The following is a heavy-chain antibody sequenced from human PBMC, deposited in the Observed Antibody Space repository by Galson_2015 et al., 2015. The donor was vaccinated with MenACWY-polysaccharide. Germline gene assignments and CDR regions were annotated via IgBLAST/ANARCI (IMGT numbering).Heavy chain of an antibody. CDR2: MNPNSANT. Sequence: SVKVSCKASGYTFTSYDINWVRQATGQGLEWMGWMNPNSANTGYAQKFQGRVTMTRNTSISTAYMELSSLTSEDTAVYYCARGPPDAAGAATGAVLLDLWGQGNPG. CDR1: GYTFTSYD. J-gene: IGHJ5*02. CDR3: ARGPPDAAGAATGAVLLDL. V-gene: IGHV1-8*01. D-gene: IGHD6-19*01.